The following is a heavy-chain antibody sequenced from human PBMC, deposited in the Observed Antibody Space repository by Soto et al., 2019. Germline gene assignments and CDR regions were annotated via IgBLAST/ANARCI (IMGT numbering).Heavy chain of an antibody. CDR2: IKQDGSEK. CDR1: GITLSSSW. CDR3: ARDPYDSGGYAAFDI. V-gene: IGHV3-7*04. J-gene: IGHJ3*02. D-gene: IGHD3-22*01. Sequence: GGSLRLSCAASGITLSSSWMTWVRQAPGKGLEWVANIKQDGSEKYYVDSVKGRFTISRDNAENSVYLQMNSLSAEDTAVYFCARDPYDSGGYAAFDIWGQGTMVTVSS.